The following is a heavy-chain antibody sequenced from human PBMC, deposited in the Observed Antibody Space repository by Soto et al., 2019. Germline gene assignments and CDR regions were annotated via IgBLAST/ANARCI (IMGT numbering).Heavy chain of an antibody. J-gene: IGHJ3*02. CDR3: AREPSNYGDYGLEAFDI. CDR1: GGSISSYY. CDR2: IYYSGST. D-gene: IGHD4-17*01. Sequence: SETLSLTCTVSGGSISSYYWSWIRQPPGKGLEWIGYIYYSGSTNYNPSLKSRVTISVDTSKNQFSLKLSSVTAADTAVYYCAREPSNYGDYGLEAFDIWGQGTMVTVS. V-gene: IGHV4-59*01.